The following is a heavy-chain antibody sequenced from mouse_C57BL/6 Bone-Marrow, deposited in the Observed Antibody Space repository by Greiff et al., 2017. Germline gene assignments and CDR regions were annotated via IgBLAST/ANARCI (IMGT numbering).Heavy chain of an antibody. Sequence: QFQLQQPGAELVKPGASVKLSCKASGYTFTSYWMQWVKQRPGQGLEWIGEIDPSDSYTNYNQKFKGKATLTVDTSSSTAYMQLSSLTSEDSAVYYCARGDYSSFAYWGQGTLVTVSA. CDR2: IDPSDSYT. CDR3: ARGDYSSFAY. V-gene: IGHV1-50*01. CDR1: GYTFTSYW. D-gene: IGHD2-12*01. J-gene: IGHJ3*01.